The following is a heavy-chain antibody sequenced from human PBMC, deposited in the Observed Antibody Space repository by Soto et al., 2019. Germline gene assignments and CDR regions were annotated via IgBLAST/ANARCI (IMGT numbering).Heavy chain of an antibody. CDR2: IYYSGNT. J-gene: IGHJ6*02. V-gene: IGHV4-31*03. CDR1: GGSIRSGGYY. Sequence: SETLSLTCTVSGGSIRSGGYYWSWVRQNPRRGLEWIVNIYYSGNTYYKPSLKSRLTISVDTSKNQFSLNLSSVTAADTAVYYCARDRLMATACTARHYFGLDVWGQGTTVTVSS. D-gene: IGHD5-18*01. CDR3: ARDRLMATACTARHYFGLDV.